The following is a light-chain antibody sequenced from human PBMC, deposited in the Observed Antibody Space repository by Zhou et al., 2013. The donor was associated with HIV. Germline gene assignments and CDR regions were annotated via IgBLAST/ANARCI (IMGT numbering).Light chain of an antibody. Sequence: DIRMTQFPSTLSASVGDRVTITCRASQNVERWLAWYQQKPGKAPKLLIFKTSSLQIGVPSRFSGSGSGTEFTLTISSLQPEDFATYYCQQYDSYPLTFGGGTKVEIK. J-gene: IGKJ4*01. CDR2: KTS. CDR1: QNVERW. V-gene: IGKV1-5*03. CDR3: QQYDSYPLT.